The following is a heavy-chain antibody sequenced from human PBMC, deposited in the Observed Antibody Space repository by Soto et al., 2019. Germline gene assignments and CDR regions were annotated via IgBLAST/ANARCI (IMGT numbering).Heavy chain of an antibody. D-gene: IGHD3-9*01. CDR3: ATILTGYYKRGAFDI. J-gene: IGHJ3*02. V-gene: IGHV3-21*01. CDR1: GFTFSSYS. Sequence: PGGSLRLSCAASGFTFSSYSMNWVRQAPGKGLEWVSSISSGSYYIDFADSVKGRFTISRDNSMNTLYLQMNSPRAEDTAVYYCATILTGYYKRGAFDIWGQGTMVTVSS. CDR2: ISSGSYYI.